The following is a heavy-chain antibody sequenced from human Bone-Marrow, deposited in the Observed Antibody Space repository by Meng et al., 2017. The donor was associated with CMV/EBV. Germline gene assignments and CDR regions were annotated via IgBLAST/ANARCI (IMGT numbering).Heavy chain of an antibody. D-gene: IGHD1-1*01. J-gene: IGHJ6*02. V-gene: IGHV3-20*04. CDR2: INWNGGRT. CDR1: EFKFDDYG. CDR3: ARYLSTRNGADV. Sequence: GESLKISCVASEFKFDDYGMSWVRQAPGKGLEWVANINWNGGRTGYADSVKGRFTISRDNAKNSLYLQMNSLRAEDTALYYCARYLSTRNGADVWGQGTTVTVSS.